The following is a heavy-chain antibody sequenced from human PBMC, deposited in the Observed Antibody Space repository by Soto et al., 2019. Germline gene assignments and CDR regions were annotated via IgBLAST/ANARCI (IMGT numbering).Heavy chain of an antibody. J-gene: IGHJ4*02. V-gene: IGHV4-38-2*01. Sequence: SSETLSLTCAVSGYSISSAYFCGWIRQPPGKGLEWIGSIYHSGSTYYNPSLKSRVTISIDTSKNQFSLKLNSMTAADTAVYYCAGSNDYDSSGSRAYWGQGTLVPVSS. CDR3: AGSNDYDSSGSRAY. CDR2: IYHSGST. CDR1: GYSISSAYF. D-gene: IGHD3-22*01.